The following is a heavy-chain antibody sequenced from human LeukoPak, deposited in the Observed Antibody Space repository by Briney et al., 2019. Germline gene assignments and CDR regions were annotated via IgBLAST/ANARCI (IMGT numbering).Heavy chain of an antibody. CDR2: ISVNGLGT. CDR3: AKDANYLRSSGYLIPIDF. V-gene: IGHV3-23*01. CDR1: GFTFSRNA. J-gene: IGHJ4*02. Sequence: QPGGSLRLSCAASGFTFSRNAMNWVRQAPGKGLEWVASISVNGLGTYYADSVKGRFNISRDNSRNTLYLQMNSLRIEDTAFYYCAKDANYLRSSGYLIPIDFWGQGTLVTVSS. D-gene: IGHD3-22*01.